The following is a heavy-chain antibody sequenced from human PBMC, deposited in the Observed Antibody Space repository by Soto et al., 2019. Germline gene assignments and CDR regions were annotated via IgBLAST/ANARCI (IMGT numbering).Heavy chain of an antibody. CDR3: ARAVGMVAAKNWFDP. J-gene: IGHJ5*02. CDR2: IIPIFGTA. Sequence: SVKVSFKASGGTFSSYAISWVRQAPGQGLEWMGGIIPIFGTANYAQKFQGRVTITADESTSTAYMELSSLRSEDTAVYYCARAVGMVAAKNWFDPWGQGTLVTVSS. CDR1: GGTFSSYA. V-gene: IGHV1-69*13. D-gene: IGHD2-15*01.